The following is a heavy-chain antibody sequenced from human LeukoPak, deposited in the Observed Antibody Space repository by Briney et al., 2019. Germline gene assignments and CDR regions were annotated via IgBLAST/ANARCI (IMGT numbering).Heavy chain of an antibody. J-gene: IGHJ4*02. CDR3: AKDRCSGGSCYSNYFDY. CDR1: GFTFSSYA. V-gene: IGHV3-23*01. D-gene: IGHD2-15*01. CDR2: ISGSGGST. Sequence: GGSLRLSCAASGFTFSSYAMSWVRQAPGKGLEWVSAISGSGGSTYYADSVKGRFTISRDSSKNTLYLQMNSPRAEDTAVYYCAKDRCSGGSCYSNYFDYWGQGTLVTVSS.